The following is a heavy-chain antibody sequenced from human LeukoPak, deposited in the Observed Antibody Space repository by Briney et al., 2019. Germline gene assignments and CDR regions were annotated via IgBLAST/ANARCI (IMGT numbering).Heavy chain of an antibody. Sequence: KPSETLSLTCAVYGGSFSGYYWSWIRQPPGKGLGWIGEINHSGSTNYNPSLKSRVTISVDTSKNQFSLKLSSVTVADTAVYYCASSSHKPYSGSYTPSFDYWGQGTLVTVSS. J-gene: IGHJ4*02. D-gene: IGHD1-26*01. CDR2: INHSGST. CDR3: ASSSHKPYSGSYTPSFDY. CDR1: GGSFSGYY. V-gene: IGHV4-34*01.